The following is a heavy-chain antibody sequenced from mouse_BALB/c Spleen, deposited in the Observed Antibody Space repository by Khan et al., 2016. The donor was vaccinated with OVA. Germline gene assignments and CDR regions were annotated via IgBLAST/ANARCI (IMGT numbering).Heavy chain of an antibody. Sequence: QVQLKQSGTELVRPGASVKLSCKASGYSFTSYWMNWVKQRPGQGLEWIGMIHPSDSETTLNQKFKDRATLTVDKSSSTAYMQLSSPTSEDSAVYYCARGSTTSYWYCGVWGAGTTVTVSS. D-gene: IGHD2-14*01. V-gene: IGHV1-61*01. CDR1: GYSFTSYW. J-gene: IGHJ1*01. CDR2: IHPSDSET. CDR3: ARGSTTSYWYCGV.